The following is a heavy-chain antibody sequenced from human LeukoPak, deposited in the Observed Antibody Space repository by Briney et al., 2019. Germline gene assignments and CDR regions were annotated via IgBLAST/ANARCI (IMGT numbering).Heavy chain of an antibody. V-gene: IGHV4-39*01. J-gene: IGHJ4*02. Sequence: SETLSLTCTVSGGSISSSSYYWGWIRQPPGKGLEWIGSIYYSGSTYYNPSLKSRVTISVDTSKNQFSLKLSSVTAADTAVYYCARRTILGVDDFDYWGQGTLVTVSS. CDR2: IYYSGST. CDR3: ARRTILGVDDFDY. D-gene: IGHD3-3*01. CDR1: GGSISSSSYY.